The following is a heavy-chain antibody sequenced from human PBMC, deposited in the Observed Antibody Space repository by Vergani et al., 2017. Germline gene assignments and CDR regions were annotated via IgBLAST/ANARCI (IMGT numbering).Heavy chain of an antibody. V-gene: IGHV6-1*01. CDR2: TYYRSKWYN. CDR3: ARDLNYDSSGYPTYYFDY. J-gene: IGHJ4*02. CDR1: GDSVSSNSAA. D-gene: IGHD3-22*01. Sequence: QVQLQQSGPGLVKPSQTLSLTCAISGDSVSSNSAAWYWIRQSPSRGLEWLGRTYYRSKWYNDYAVSVKSRITINPDTSKNQFSLQLNSVTPEDTAVYYCARDLNYDSSGYPTYYFDYWGQGTLVTVSS.